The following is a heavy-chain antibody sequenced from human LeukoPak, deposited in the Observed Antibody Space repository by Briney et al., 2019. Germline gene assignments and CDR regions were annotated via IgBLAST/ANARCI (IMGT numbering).Heavy chain of an antibody. D-gene: IGHD6-19*01. CDR1: GGTFSSYA. CDR2: IIPIFGTA. V-gene: IGHV1-69*13. Sequence: ASVKVSCKASGGTFSSYAISWVRQAPGQGLEWMGGIIPIFGTANYAQKFQGRVTITADESTSTAYMELSSLRSEDTAVYYCARSPIAVAGSSDYWGQGTLVTVSS. J-gene: IGHJ4*02. CDR3: ARSPIAVAGSSDY.